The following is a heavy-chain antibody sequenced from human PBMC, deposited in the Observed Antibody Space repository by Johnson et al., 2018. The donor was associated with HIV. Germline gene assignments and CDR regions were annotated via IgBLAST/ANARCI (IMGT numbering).Heavy chain of an antibody. V-gene: IGHV3-15*01. CDR3: AKDRIVGAIGDAFDI. CDR1: GFTFTNAW. D-gene: IGHD1-26*01. CDR2: IKSKTDGETT. J-gene: IGHJ3*02. Sequence: VQLVESGGGLVKPGGSLRLSCAASGFTFTNAWMSWVRQAPGKGLAWVGRIKSKTDGETTDYAAPVKGRFTISRDNSKNTLYLQMNSLRAEDTAVYYCAKDRIVGAIGDAFDIWGQGTMVTVSS.